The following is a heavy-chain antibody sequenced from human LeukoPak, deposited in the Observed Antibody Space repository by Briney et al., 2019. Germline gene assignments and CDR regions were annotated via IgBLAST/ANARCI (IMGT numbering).Heavy chain of an antibody. CDR2: VSSVSGST. V-gene: IGHV3-23*01. CDR3: AKNFGSYYYYMDV. CDR1: GFIFSHYA. J-gene: IGHJ6*03. Sequence: GGSLRLSCEVSGFIFSHYAMSWVRQAPGKGLDWVSGVSSVSGSTYYADSAKGRFTISRDNSKNTLYLQMNSLRAEDTATYYCAKNFGSYYYYMDVWGKGTTVTVSS. D-gene: IGHD3-10*01.